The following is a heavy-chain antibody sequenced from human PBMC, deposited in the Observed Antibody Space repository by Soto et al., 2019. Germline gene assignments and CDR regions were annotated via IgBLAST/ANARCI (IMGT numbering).Heavy chain of an antibody. Sequence: GGSLRLAGAASGFTVSNAWMSWVRQAPGKGLEWVGRIKSKTYGGTTDYAAPVKGRFTISRDDSKNTLYLQMNSLKTEDTDVYYCTTDPPYCTNGVCDDAFDIWGQGTMVTVSS. CDR2: IKSKTYGGTT. V-gene: IGHV3-15*01. CDR1: GFTVSNAW. J-gene: IGHJ3*02. D-gene: IGHD2-8*01. CDR3: TTDPPYCTNGVCDDAFDI.